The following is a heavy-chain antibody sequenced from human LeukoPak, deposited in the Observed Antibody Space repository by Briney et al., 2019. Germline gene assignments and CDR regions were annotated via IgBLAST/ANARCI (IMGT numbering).Heavy chain of an antibody. V-gene: IGHV4-39*01. J-gene: IGHJ4*02. Sequence: SETLSLTCTVSGGSTSSSNYYWGWIRQPPGKGLEWIGGIHYSGNTYYNPSLKSRVTISVDTSKNQFSLKLSSVTAADTAVYYCARLGAGPTYYDFWSGYSSFYFDYWGQGTVVTVSS. CDR1: GGSTSSSNYY. CDR2: IHYSGNT. D-gene: IGHD3-3*01. CDR3: ARLGAGPTYYDFWSGYSSFYFDY.